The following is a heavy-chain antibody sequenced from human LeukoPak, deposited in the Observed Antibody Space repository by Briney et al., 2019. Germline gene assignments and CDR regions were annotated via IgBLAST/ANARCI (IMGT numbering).Heavy chain of an antibody. Sequence: PGGSLRLSCAASGFTVSNNYTSWVRQAPGKGLEWVSVIYTGVSTYHADSVKGRFAISRDNSKNTLYLQMNSLRAEDTGVYYCARVRPHPIIDVWGKGTTVTVSS. J-gene: IGHJ6*03. V-gene: IGHV3-53*01. CDR3: ARVRPHPIIDV. D-gene: IGHD6-6*01. CDR1: GFTVSNNY. CDR2: IYTGVST.